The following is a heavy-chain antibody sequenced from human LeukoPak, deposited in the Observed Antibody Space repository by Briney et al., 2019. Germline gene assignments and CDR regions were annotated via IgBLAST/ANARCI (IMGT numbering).Heavy chain of an antibody. CDR2: ISGSGGST. CDR3: AKGLPDYGDYIEGY. D-gene: IGHD4-17*01. Sequence: GGSLRLSCAASGFTFSSFAMSWVRQDPGKGLEGVSTISGSGGSTNYADSVKGRFTFSRDNSKNTLYLQMNSLRAEDTAVYYCAKGLPDYGDYIEGYWGQGTLVTVSS. V-gene: IGHV3-23*01. CDR1: GFTFSSFA. J-gene: IGHJ4*02.